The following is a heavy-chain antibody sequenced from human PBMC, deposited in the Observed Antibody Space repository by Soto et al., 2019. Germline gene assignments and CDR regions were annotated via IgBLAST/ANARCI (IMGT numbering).Heavy chain of an antibody. D-gene: IGHD1-26*01. Sequence: EVQVLESGGGLVQPGGSLRLSCSASGFAFSKYAMNWVRQAPGKGLEWVSGISGSGGFTYYTDSVKGRFTISRDNSKNTLFLQMNSLTDEDTAIYYCAQVGSFYVPRSPFDYWGRGTVVTVSS. CDR1: GFAFSKYA. CDR3: AQVGSFYVPRSPFDY. CDR2: ISGSGGFT. J-gene: IGHJ4*02. V-gene: IGHV3-23*01.